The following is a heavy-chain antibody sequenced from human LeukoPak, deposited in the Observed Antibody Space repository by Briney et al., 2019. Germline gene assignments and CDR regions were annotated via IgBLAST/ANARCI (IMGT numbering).Heavy chain of an antibody. CDR3: ARIFSGSYYSGHDAFDI. J-gene: IGHJ3*02. D-gene: IGHD3-10*01. CDR1: GGSFSGYY. V-gene: IGHV4-34*01. Sequence: ASETLSLTCAVYGGSFSGYYWSWIRQPPGKGLEWIGSNYYSGSTYYNPSLKSRVTISVDTSKNQSSLKLSSVTAADTAVYYCARIFSGSYYSGHDAFDIWGQGTMVTVSS. CDR2: NYYSGST.